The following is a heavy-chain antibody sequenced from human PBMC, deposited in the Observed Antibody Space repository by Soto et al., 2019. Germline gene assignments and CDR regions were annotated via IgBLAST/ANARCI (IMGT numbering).Heavy chain of an antibody. CDR3: ARGQGGSYYMDV. CDR1: GGSFSGYY. CDR2: INHSGST. D-gene: IGHD3-16*01. J-gene: IGHJ6*03. Sequence: SETLSLTCAVYGGSFSGYYWSWIRQPPGKGLEWIGEINHSGSTNYNPSLKSRVTISVDTSKNQFSLKLSSVTAADTAVYYCARGQGGSYYMDVWGKGTTVTVSS. V-gene: IGHV4-34*01.